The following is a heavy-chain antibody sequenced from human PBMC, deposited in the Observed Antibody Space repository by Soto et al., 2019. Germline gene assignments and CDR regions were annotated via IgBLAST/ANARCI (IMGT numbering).Heavy chain of an antibody. CDR2: IIPIFGTA. Sequence: GASVKVSCKASGGTFSSYAISWVRHAPGQGLEWMGVIIPIFGTANYAQKFQGRVTITADESTSTAYMELSSLRSEDTAVYYCVRVTARQLGYSMYYFYCMDVWGQGTPVTVSS. CDR1: GGTFSSYA. J-gene: IGHJ6*02. D-gene: IGHD6-13*01. V-gene: IGHV1-69*13. CDR3: VRVTARQLGYSMYYFYCMDV.